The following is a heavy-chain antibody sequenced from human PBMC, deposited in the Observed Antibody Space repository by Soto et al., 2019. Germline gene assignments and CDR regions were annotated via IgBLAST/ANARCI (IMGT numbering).Heavy chain of an antibody. CDR1: GGSISSGDYY. CDR3: AREEQQLAVFDY. Sequence: QVHLQESGPGLVKASQTLSLTCTVSGGSISSGDYYWSWIRQPPGKGLEWIGYIYYSGSTYYNPSLKSRVTISVDTSKNQFSLKLSSVTAADTAVYYCAREEQQLAVFDYWGQGTLVTVSS. J-gene: IGHJ4*02. CDR2: IYYSGST. D-gene: IGHD6-13*01. V-gene: IGHV4-30-4*01.